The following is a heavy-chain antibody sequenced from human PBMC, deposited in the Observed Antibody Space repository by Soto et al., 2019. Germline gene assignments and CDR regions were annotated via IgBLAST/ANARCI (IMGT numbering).Heavy chain of an antibody. CDR1: GFTFSIYG. CDR3: AKGCSYSVIDY. Sequence: QVQLVESGGGVVQPGRSLRLSCAASGFTFSIYGMHWVRQAPGKGLEWVAVISYDGSNKYYADSVKGRFHISRDNSKNTLYMQLRSMGAEETDVYSCAKGCSYSVIDYCGEGNLVTVSS. V-gene: IGHV3-30*18. J-gene: IGHJ4*02. CDR2: ISYDGSNK. D-gene: IGHD3-10*02.